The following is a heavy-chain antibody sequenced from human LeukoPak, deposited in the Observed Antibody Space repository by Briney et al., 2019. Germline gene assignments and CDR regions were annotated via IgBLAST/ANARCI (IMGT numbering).Heavy chain of an antibody. CDR3: ARDLLAVAGTSYYYGMDV. CDR2: INPSGGST. Sequence: ASVKVSCKASGYTFTSYYMHWVRQAPGQGLEWMGIINPSGGSTSYAQKFQGRVTMTRDTSTSTVYMELSSLRSEDTAVYYCARDLLAVAGTSYYYGMDVWGQGTTVTVSS. J-gene: IGHJ6*02. D-gene: IGHD6-19*01. CDR1: GYTFTSYY. V-gene: IGHV1-46*01.